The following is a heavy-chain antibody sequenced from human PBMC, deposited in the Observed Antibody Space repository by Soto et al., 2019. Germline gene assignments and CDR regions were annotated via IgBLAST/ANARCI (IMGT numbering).Heavy chain of an antibody. J-gene: IGHJ4*02. V-gene: IGHV4-39*01. D-gene: IGHD3-9*01. CDR2: IYYSGST. Sequence: QLQLQESGPGLVKPSETLSLTCTVSGGSISSSSYYWGWIRQPPGKGLEWIGSIYYSGSTYYNPSLKSRVTISVDTSKNQCSLKLSSVTAADTAVYYCARRSYDILTGYPFDYWGQGTLVTVSS. CDR1: GGSISSSSYY. CDR3: ARRSYDILTGYPFDY.